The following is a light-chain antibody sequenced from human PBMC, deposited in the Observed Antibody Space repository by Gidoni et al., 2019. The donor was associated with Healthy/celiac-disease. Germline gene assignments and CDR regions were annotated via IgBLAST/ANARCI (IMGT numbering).Light chain of an antibody. CDR2: SNN. V-gene: IGLV1-44*01. Sequence: QSVLTQPPSASGTPGQRVTISCCGSSSNIGSNTVNWYQQLPGTAPKLLIYSNNQRPSGLPDRFSGSKSGTSASLAISGLQSEDEADYYCAAWDDSLNGWVFGGGTKLTVL. J-gene: IGLJ3*02. CDR1: SSNIGSNT. CDR3: AAWDDSLNGWV.